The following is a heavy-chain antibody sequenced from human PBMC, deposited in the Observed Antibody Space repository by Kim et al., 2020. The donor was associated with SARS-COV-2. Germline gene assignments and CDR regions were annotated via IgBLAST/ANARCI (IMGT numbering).Heavy chain of an antibody. V-gene: IGHV3-13*01. J-gene: IGHJ6*02. Sequence: DTYYPGSVKGRFTISRENAKNSLYLQMNSLRAGDTAVYYCARESYYGMDVWGQGTTVTVSS. CDR2: DT. CDR3: ARESYYGMDV.